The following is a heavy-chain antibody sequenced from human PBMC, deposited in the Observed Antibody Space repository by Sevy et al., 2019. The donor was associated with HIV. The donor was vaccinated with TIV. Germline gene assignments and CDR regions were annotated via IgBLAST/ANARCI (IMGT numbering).Heavy chain of an antibody. CDR3: ARDHVKDGDLGDYYYYAMDV. Sequence: GGSLRLSCAASGFTFSDYYMSWIRQAPGKGLEWLSYISGSDSTIYYADSVKGRFTISRDNSKNSLYLKMNSLRAEDTAVYYCARDHVKDGDLGDYYYYAMDVWGQGTTFTVSS. J-gene: IGHJ6*02. D-gene: IGHD4-17*01. CDR1: GFTFSDYY. CDR2: ISGSDSTI. V-gene: IGHV3-11*01.